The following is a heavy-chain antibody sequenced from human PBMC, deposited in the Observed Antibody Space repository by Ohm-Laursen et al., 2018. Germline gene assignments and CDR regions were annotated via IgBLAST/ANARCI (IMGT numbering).Heavy chain of an antibody. CDR1: GGSISGYY. CDR3: ARQTILAVAGKNWFDP. D-gene: IGHD6-19*01. V-gene: IGHV4-59*08. CDR2: IYYRGST. Sequence: SDTLSLTCTVSGGSISGYYWSWIRQPPGKGLEWIGYIYYRGSTNYNPSLKSRVTISVDTSKNQFSLKLSSVTAADTAVYYCARQTILAVAGKNWFDPWGQGTLVTVSS. J-gene: IGHJ5*02.